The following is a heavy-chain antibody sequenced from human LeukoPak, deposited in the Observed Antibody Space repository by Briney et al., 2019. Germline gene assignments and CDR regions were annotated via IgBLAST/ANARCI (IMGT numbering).Heavy chain of an antibody. V-gene: IGHV3-23*01. CDR1: GFTFSNYA. J-gene: IGHJ6*02. Sequence: GGSLRLSCAASGFTFSNYAMSWVRQAPGKGLEWVSAISGRGAATYYADSVKGRFTISKDNAKNSLYLQMNSLRAEDTAVYYCARDSRKVVPAAIIAGSYYGMDVWGQGTTVTVSS. D-gene: IGHD2-2*02. CDR3: ARDSRKVVPAAIIAGSYYGMDV. CDR2: ISGRGAAT.